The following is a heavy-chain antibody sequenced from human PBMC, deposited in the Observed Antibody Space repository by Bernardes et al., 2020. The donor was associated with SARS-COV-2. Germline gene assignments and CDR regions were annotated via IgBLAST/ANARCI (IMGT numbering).Heavy chain of an antibody. Sequence: SETLSLTCTVCGGSISSCYWSWIRQPPGKGLEWIGYIYYSGSTNYNPSLKSRVTISVDTSKNQFSLKLSSVTAADTAVYYCARHRGWSEGYYYYYYMDVWGKGTTVTVSS. CDR2: IYYSGST. CDR3: ARHRGWSEGYYYYYYMDV. J-gene: IGHJ6*03. CDR1: GGSISSCY. D-gene: IGHD6-19*01. V-gene: IGHV4-59*08.